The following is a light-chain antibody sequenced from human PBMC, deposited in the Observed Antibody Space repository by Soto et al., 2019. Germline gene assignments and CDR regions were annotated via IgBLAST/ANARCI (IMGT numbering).Light chain of an antibody. CDR3: QQRSNWPRYT. CDR1: QSVSNY. Sequence: EIVLTQSPVTLSLSPGERATLSCRASQSVSNYLAWYQQKPGQAPRLLMYDASNRATGIPARFSGSGSGTDFTLTISSLEPEDFAVYYCQQRSNWPRYTFGQWTKLESK. CDR2: DAS. J-gene: IGKJ2*01. V-gene: IGKV3-11*01.